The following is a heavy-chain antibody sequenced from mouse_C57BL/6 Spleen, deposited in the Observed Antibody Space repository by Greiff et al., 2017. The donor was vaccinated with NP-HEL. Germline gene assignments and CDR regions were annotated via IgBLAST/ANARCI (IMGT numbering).Heavy chain of an antibody. CDR3: ARQLSQRYYAMDY. CDR2: IDPEDGET. Sequence: VQLQQSGAELVKPGASVKLSCTASGFNIKDYYMHWVKQRTEQGLEWIGRIDPEDGETKYATKFQGKATITADTSSNTAYLQLSSLTSEDTAVYYCARQLSQRYYAMDYWGQGTSVTVSS. V-gene: IGHV14-2*01. J-gene: IGHJ4*01. CDR1: GFNIKDYY. D-gene: IGHD3-2*02.